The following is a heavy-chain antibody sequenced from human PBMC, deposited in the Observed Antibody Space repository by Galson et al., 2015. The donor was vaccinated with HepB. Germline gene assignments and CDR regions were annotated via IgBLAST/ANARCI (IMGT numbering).Heavy chain of an antibody. V-gene: IGHV4-39*01. D-gene: IGHD1-26*01. J-gene: IGHJ4*02. Sequence: ETLSLTCTVSGGSISSSSYYWGWIRQPPGQGLEWIGSIYYSGSTYYNPSLKSRVTISVDTSKNQFSLKLSSVTAADTAVYYCARHDIVGATIFDYWGQGTLVTVSS. CDR1: GGSISSSSYY. CDR3: ARHDIVGATIFDY. CDR2: IYYSGST.